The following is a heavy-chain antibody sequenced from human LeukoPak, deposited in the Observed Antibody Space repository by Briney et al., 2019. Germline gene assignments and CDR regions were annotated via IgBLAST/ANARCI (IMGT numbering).Heavy chain of an antibody. J-gene: IGHJ5*02. CDR2: IIPIFGTA. CDR3: ASGGSSSSNWFDR. CDR1: GGTFSSYA. D-gene: IGHD6-6*01. Sequence: SVKVSCKASGGTFSSYAISWVRQAPGQGLEWMGGIIPIFGTANYAQKFQGRVTITTDESTSTAYMELSSLRSEDTAVYYCASGGSSSSNWFDRWGQGTLVTVSS. V-gene: IGHV1-69*05.